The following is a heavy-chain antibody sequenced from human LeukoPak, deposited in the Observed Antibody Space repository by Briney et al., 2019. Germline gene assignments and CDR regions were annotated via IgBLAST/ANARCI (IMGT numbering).Heavy chain of an antibody. J-gene: IGHJ5*02. Sequence: SETLSLTCAVYGGSFSGYYWSWIRQPPGKGLEWIGEINHSGSTNYNPSLKSRVTMSVDTSKNQFSLRLSSVTAADTAIYYCARDSGDYVRWFDPWGQGTLVTVSS. CDR3: ARDSGDYVRWFDP. CDR1: GGSFSGYY. D-gene: IGHD4-17*01. V-gene: IGHV4-34*01. CDR2: INHSGST.